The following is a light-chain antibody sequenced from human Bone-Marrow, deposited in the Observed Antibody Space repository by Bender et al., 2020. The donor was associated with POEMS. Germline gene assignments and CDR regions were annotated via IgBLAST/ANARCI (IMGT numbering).Light chain of an antibody. J-gene: IGLJ1*01. CDR1: RSDVGAYYY. V-gene: IGLV2-14*03. CDR2: DVD. Sequence: QSPLTQPASVSGSPGQSITISCTGTRSDVGAYYYVSWYQQHPDKAPKLLIYDVDDRPSGISNRFSGSKSGNTASLTISGLQAEDDADYYCSSYTSSSTLVFGTGTKVTVL. CDR3: SSYTSSSTLV.